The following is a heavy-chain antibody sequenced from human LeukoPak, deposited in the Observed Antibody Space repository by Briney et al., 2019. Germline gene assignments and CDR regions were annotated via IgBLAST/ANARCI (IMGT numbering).Heavy chain of an antibody. Sequence: SETLSLTRSVSAPSTTGYYWSWIRQPPGKGLEWIAYVYYTGRTLYNPSLESRVTISADTSKTQFSLTVTPVTAPDTAGYYCAKLLSVSYDAFDLWGQGTTVTVSS. V-gene: IGHV4-59*08. D-gene: IGHD3-10*01. CDR3: AKLLSVSYDAFDL. CDR1: APSTTGYY. CDR2: VYYTGRT. J-gene: IGHJ3*01.